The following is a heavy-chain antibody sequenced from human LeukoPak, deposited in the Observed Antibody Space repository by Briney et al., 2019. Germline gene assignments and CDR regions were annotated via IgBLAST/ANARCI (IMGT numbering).Heavy chain of an antibody. V-gene: IGHV3-23*01. Sequence: GGSLRLSCAASGFTFSSHAMSWVRQAPGRGLEWVSSISQNGRTTYYPDSERGRLTISRDNSQNTLFLQMNSLRVEDTAVYYCARTYSSGWDFDYWGQGTLVTVSS. CDR1: GFTFSSHA. CDR3: ARTYSSGWDFDY. J-gene: IGHJ4*02. D-gene: IGHD6-19*01. CDR2: ISQNGRTT.